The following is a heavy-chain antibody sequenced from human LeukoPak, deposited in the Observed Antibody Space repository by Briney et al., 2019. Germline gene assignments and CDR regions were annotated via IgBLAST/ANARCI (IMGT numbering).Heavy chain of an antibody. Sequence: SETLSLTCAVYGGSFSGYYWSWIRQPPGKGLEWIGEINHGGSTNYNPSLRSRVTISVDTSKNQFSLKLSSVTAADTAVYYCATSSLGYCSGGSCANWFDPWGQGTLVTVSS. D-gene: IGHD2-15*01. V-gene: IGHV4-34*01. CDR1: GGSFSGYY. CDR3: ATSSLGYCSGGSCANWFDP. CDR2: INHGGST. J-gene: IGHJ5*02.